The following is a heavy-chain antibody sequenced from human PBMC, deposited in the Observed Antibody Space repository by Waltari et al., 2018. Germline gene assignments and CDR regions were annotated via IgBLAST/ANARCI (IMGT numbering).Heavy chain of an antibody. J-gene: IGHJ6*03. D-gene: IGHD6-13*01. CDR1: GFTCSSYG. CDR3: AKSGSSRPGYYYYMDV. V-gene: IGHV3-30*18. Sequence: QVQLVESGGGVVQPGRCLRLSCAAAGFTCSSYGMHWVGQAPGKGREGGAVISYDGSNKYYADSVKGRFTISRDNSKNTLYLQMNSLRAEDTAVYYCAKSGSSRPGYYYYMDVWGKGTTVTVSS. CDR2: ISYDGSNK.